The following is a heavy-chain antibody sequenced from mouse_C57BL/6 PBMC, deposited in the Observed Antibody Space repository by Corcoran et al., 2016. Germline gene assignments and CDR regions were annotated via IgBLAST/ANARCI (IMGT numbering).Heavy chain of an antibody. CDR2: INTYSGVP. J-gene: IGHJ4*01. D-gene: IGHD2-2*01. CDR1: GYTFTTYG. CDR3: ARGVTAYAMDY. Sequence: QIQLVQSGPELKKPGETVKISCKASGYTFTTYGMSWVKQAPGKGLKWMGWINTYSGVPTYADDFKGRFVFSLETSASTAYLQINNLKNEDTATYFCARGVTAYAMDYWGQGTSVTVSS. V-gene: IGHV9-3*01.